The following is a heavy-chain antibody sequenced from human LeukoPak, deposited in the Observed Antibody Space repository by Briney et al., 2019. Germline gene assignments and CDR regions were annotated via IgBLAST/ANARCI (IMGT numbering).Heavy chain of an antibody. CDR2: MNPNSGNT. Sequence: PVPSVKPSCKVSTYSPATLGTKWVRQATGHGLEWMGWMNPNSGNTGYAQKFQGRVTMTRNTSISTAYMELSSLRSEDTAVYYCARDHTLDAFDIWGQGTMVTVSS. CDR3: ARDHTLDAFDI. J-gene: IGHJ3*02. V-gene: IGHV1-8*01. CDR1: TYSPATLG. D-gene: IGHD2-2*02.